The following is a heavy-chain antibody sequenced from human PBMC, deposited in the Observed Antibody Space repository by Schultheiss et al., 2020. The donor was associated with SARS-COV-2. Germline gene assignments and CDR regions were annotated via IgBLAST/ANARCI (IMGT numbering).Heavy chain of an antibody. CDR2: ISYDGSNK. Sequence: GGSLRLSCAASGFTFSSYVMHWVRQAPGKGLEWLAVISYDGSNKYYADSVKGRFTISRDKAKNSLYLQMNSLRAEDTAVYYCARKDWYFDLWGRGTLVTVSS. V-gene: IGHV3-30*04. CDR3: ARKDWYFDL. J-gene: IGHJ2*01. CDR1: GFTFSSYV.